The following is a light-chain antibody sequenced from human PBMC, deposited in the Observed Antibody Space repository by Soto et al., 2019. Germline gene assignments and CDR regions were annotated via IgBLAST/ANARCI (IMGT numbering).Light chain of an antibody. CDR2: GAS. CDR1: HSVSSSY. CDR3: KQYGSSAWT. Sequence: EVVLTQSPGTLSLSPGERATLSCRTSHSVSSSYLAWYQQKPGQAHRLLIYGASSRATGIPDRFSGSGSGTDFTLTIRRLEPEDFAVYYCKQYGSSAWTFGQGTKVDIK. J-gene: IGKJ1*01. V-gene: IGKV3-20*01.